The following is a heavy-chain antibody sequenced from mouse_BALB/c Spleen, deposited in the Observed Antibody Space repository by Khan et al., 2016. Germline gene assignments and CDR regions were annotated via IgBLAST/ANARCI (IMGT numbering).Heavy chain of an antibody. Sequence: EVKLLESGGGLVQPGGSLKLSCAASGFDFSRYWMSWVRQAPGQGLEWIGEINPDSSTINYTPSLKDKLIISRDNAKNTLYLQMSKVRSVDCARYYCARPEYGNYDWYFDVWVAGTTVTVSS. CDR3: ARPEYGNYDWYFDV. CDR1: GFDFSRYW. J-gene: IGHJ1*01. CDR2: INPDSSTI. V-gene: IGHV4-1*02. D-gene: IGHD2-10*02.